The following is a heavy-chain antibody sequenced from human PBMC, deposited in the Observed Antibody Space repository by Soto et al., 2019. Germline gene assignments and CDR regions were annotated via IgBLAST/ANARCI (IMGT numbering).Heavy chain of an antibody. J-gene: IGHJ4*02. D-gene: IGHD2-2*01. V-gene: IGHV3-23*01. CDR1: GFTFSSNA. CDR3: AKDPPEQDIVVVPAAPMEGY. CDR2: ISGSGGST. Sequence: GGSLRLSCAASGFTFSSNAMSWVRQAPGKGLEWVSAISGSGGSTYYADSVKGRFTISRDNSKNTLYLQMNSLRAEDTAVYYCAKDPPEQDIVVVPAAPMEGYWGQGTLVTVSS.